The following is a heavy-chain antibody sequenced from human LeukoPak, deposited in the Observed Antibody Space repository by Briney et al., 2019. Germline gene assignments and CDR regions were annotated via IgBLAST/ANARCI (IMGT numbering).Heavy chain of an antibody. D-gene: IGHD2-15*01. CDR2: IKQDGSEK. CDR1: GFTFSSYW. J-gene: IGHJ3*02. CDR3: ARGSSPRTFDI. Sequence: GVLRLSFAASGFTFSSYWMSWVRQAPGKGLEWVANIKQDGSEKYYVDSVKGRFIISRDNAKNSLYLQMNSLRAEDTAVYYCARGSSPRTFDIWGQGTMVIVSS. V-gene: IGHV3-7*01.